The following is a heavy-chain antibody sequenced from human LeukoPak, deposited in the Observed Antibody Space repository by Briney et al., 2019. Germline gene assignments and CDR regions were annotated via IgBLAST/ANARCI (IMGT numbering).Heavy chain of an antibody. CDR2: IPKSGST. Sequence: PSETLSLTCTVSGGSISSYYWSWIRQPAGKGLEWIGYIPKSGSTYYNPSLKSRVTISLDTSKNQFSLRLSSVTAADTAVYYCARGVWYSAGNWFDPWGQGTPVTVSS. CDR3: ARGVWYSAGNWFDP. J-gene: IGHJ5*02. V-gene: IGHV4-59*06. CDR1: GGSISSYY. D-gene: IGHD2-21*02.